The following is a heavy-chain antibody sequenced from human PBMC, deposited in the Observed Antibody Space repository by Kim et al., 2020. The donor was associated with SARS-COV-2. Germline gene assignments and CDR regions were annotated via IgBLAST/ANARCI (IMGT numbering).Heavy chain of an antibody. D-gene: IGHD3-22*01. CDR3: ARFLDDSSGYYFDY. J-gene: IGHJ4*02. Sequence: SETLSLTCAVSGGSISSSNWWSWVRQPPGKGLEWIGEIYHSGSTNYNPSLKSRVTISVDKSKNQFSLKLSSVTAADTAVYYCARFLDDSSGYYFDYWGQGTLVTVSS. CDR2: IYHSGST. CDR1: GGSISSSNW. V-gene: IGHV4-4*02.